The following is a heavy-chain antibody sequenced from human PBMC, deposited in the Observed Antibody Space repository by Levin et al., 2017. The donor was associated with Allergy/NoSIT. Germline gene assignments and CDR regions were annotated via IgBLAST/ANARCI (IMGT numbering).Heavy chain of an antibody. CDR1: GGSISSGGYS. Sequence: PSETLSLTCTVSGGSISSGGYSWSWIRQHPGKGLEWIGCIYYSGSTYYNPSLKSRVTISVDTSKNQFSLRLSSVTAADTAVYYCARVVYRYGYVDYWGQGTPVTVSS. J-gene: IGHJ4*02. V-gene: IGHV4-31*03. CDR2: IYYSGST. D-gene: IGHD5-18*01. CDR3: ARVVYRYGYVDY.